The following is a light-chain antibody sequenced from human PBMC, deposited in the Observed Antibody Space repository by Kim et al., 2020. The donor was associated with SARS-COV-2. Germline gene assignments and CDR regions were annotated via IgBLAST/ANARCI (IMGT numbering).Light chain of an antibody. CDR3: QQYHDWAET. V-gene: IGKV3D-15*01. Sequence: VSPGERATLTCMASQSVNTKLAWYQQKGGRPPRILIYGASTRATGVPARFSGSESGTDFTLTISSLQSEDFAVYYCQQYHDWAETFGQGTKVDIK. J-gene: IGKJ1*01. CDR1: QSVNTK. CDR2: GAS.